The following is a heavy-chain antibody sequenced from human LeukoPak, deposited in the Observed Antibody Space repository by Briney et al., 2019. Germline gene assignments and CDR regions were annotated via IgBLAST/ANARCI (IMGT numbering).Heavy chain of an antibody. CDR2: INPSGGST. V-gene: IGHV1-46*01. CDR3: ARASRIAAAGDPVFWGDPNFDY. Sequence: ASVKVSCKASGYTFTTYGISWVRQAPGQGLEWMGIINPSGGSTSYAQKFQGRVTMTRDMSTSTVYMELSSLRSEDTAVYYCARASRIAAAGDPVFWGDPNFDYWGQGTLVTVSS. D-gene: IGHD6-13*01. J-gene: IGHJ4*02. CDR1: GYTFTTYG.